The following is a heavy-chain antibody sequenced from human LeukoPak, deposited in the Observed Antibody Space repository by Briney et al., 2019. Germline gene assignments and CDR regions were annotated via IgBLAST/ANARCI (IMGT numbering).Heavy chain of an antibody. CDR2: IYYTGHT. Sequence: SETLSLTCTVSGVSIRSGDSYWSWIRQPPGKGLEWIGYIYYTGHTYYNPSLKGRVTMSLDTSKNQFSLRLISVTAADTAMYYCARVGDYALKDWGQGTLVTVSS. D-gene: IGHD3-16*01. J-gene: IGHJ4*02. CDR1: GVSIRSGDSY. V-gene: IGHV4-30-4*08. CDR3: ARVGDYALKD.